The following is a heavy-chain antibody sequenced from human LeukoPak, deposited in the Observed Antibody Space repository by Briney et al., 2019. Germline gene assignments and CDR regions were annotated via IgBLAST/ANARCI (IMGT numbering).Heavy chain of an antibody. D-gene: IGHD2-15*01. Sequence: GGSLRLSCAASGFTFPSYAMSWVGKAPGKGLEWVSDVTSSGASTDYADSVKGRFTISRDNSRNTLYLQMDSLRADDTAVYYCAKKGAVVAAPFDSWGQGSLVTVSS. CDR3: AKKGAVVAAPFDS. J-gene: IGHJ4*02. V-gene: IGHV3-23*01. CDR1: GFTFPSYA. CDR2: VTSSGAST.